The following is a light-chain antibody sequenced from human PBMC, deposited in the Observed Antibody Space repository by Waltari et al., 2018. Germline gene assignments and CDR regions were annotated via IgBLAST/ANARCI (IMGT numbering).Light chain of an antibody. CDR1: SGHSNYA. J-gene: IGLJ1*01. CDR2: IYRDGSH. CDR3: QTWGAGIRV. V-gene: IGLV4-69*01. Sequence: QLVLTQSPSASASLGASVKPTCTLSSGHSNYAIAWHQQQAEKGPRYLMKIYRDGSHNKGDGIPDRFSGSTSGAERYLTISSLQSEDEADYYCQTWGAGIRVFGTGTKVTVL.